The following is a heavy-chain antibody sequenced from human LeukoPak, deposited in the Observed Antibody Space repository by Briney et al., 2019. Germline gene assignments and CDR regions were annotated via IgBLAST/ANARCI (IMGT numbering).Heavy chain of an antibody. J-gene: IGHJ4*02. CDR1: GYTFTSYG. Sequence: GASVKVSCKASGYTFTSYGISWVRQAPGQGLEWMGWISAYNGNTNYAQKLQDRVTMTTDTSTSTACMELRSLRSDDTAVYYCARDSTYYDYVWGSYPSYYFDYWGQGTLVTVSS. D-gene: IGHD3-16*02. V-gene: IGHV1-18*01. CDR3: ARDSTYYDYVWGSYPSYYFDY. CDR2: ISAYNGNT.